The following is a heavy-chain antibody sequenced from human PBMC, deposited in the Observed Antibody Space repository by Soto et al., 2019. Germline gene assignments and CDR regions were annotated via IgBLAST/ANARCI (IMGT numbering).Heavy chain of an antibody. D-gene: IGHD3-10*01. J-gene: IGHJ5*02. CDR1: DGSISSSSYY. CDR3: ARRVFGELRRDYNWFDP. Sequence: QLQLQESGPGLVKPSETLSLTCTVSDGSISSSSYYWGWIRQPPGKGLEWIGSIYYSGSTYYNPSLKSRVTISVDTSKNQFSLKLSSVTAADTAVYYCARRVFGELRRDYNWFDPWGQGTLVTVSS. CDR2: IYYSGST. V-gene: IGHV4-39*01.